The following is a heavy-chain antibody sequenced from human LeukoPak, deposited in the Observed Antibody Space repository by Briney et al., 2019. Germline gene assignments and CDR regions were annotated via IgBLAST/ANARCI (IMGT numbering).Heavy chain of an antibody. CDR2: IYYSGST. Sequence: PSETLSLTCTVSGGSISSYYWSWIRQPPGKGLEWIGYIYYSGSTNYNPSLKSRVTISVDTSKNQFSLKLSSVTAADTAVYYCARLGYSGSYYDDAFDIWGQGTMVTVSS. CDR1: GGSISSYY. D-gene: IGHD3-10*01. CDR3: ARLGYSGSYYDDAFDI. J-gene: IGHJ3*02. V-gene: IGHV4-59*12.